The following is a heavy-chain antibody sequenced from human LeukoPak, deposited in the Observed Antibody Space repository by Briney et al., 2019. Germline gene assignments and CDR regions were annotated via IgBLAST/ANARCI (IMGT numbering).Heavy chain of an antibody. CDR2: INPRGST. CDR1: GGSFSSHY. J-gene: IGHJ4*02. CDR3: ARVTDWEGYYFDY. D-gene: IGHD1-26*01. Sequence: PSETLSLTCGVSGGSFSSHYWTWIRQPPGKGLEWIGEINPRGSTNYNPSLESRVTVSADTSRNQLSLSLTSVTAADSAVYYCARVTDWEGYYFDYWGQGTLVTVSS. V-gene: IGHV4-34*01.